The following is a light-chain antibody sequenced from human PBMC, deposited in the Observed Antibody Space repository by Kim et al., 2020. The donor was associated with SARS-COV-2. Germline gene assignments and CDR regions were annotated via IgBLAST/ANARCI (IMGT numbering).Light chain of an antibody. V-gene: IGKV3-11*01. CDR3: QQRSNWPLFT. CDR2: DAS. J-gene: IGKJ3*01. Sequence: SPGERATLSCRARQSVSSYLAGYQQKPGQAPRLLIYDASNRATGIPARFSGSGSGTDFTLTISSLEPEDFAVYYCQQRSNWPLFTFGPGTKVDIK. CDR1: QSVSSY.